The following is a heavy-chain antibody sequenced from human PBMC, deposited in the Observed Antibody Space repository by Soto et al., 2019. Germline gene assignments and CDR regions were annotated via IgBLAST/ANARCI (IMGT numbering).Heavy chain of an antibody. V-gene: IGHV4-31*03. D-gene: IGHD6-13*01. CDR3: ARYRISGSWSKFDY. CDR1: GLTISSASYY. CDR2: IYYNGST. J-gene: IGHJ4*02. Sequence: QVLLQESGPGLMKPSQTLSPPCTVSGLTISSASYYWSWIRQHPGKGLEWVGNIYYNGSTYYSPSLKSRVTLWVDTSKNQFSLRLASVTAADTAVYYCARYRISGSWSKFDYWGQGTLVTVSS.